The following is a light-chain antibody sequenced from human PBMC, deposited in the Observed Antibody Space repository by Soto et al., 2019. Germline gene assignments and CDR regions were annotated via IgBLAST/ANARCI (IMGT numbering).Light chain of an antibody. CDR2: DAS. V-gene: IGKV3-11*01. CDR3: QQYGNSPIT. CDR1: QSVSSY. J-gene: IGKJ5*01. Sequence: EIVLTQSPATLSLSPWERATLSCRASQSVSSYLSWYQQKPGQAPRLLIYDASNRATGIPDRFSGSGSGTDFTLAISRLEPEDFAVYYCQQYGNSPITFGQGTRLE.